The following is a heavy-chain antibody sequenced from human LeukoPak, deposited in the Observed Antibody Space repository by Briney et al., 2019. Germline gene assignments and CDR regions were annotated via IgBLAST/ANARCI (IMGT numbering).Heavy chain of an antibody. J-gene: IGHJ4*02. CDR1: GGSFSGYY. D-gene: IGHD2-2*01. Sequence: PSETLSLTCAVYGGSFSGYYWSWIRQPPGKGLEWIGEINHSGSTNYNPSLKSRVTISVDTSKTQFSLKLSSVTAADTAVYYCARGRSTSYSKRLWEYWGQGTLVTVSS. CDR2: INHSGST. CDR3: ARGRSTSYSKRLWEY. V-gene: IGHV4-34*01.